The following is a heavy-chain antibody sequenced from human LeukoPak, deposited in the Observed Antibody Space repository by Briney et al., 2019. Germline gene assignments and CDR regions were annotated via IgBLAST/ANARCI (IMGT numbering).Heavy chain of an antibody. V-gene: IGHV1-8*01. CDR3: AREAEMATIRRFVEGGNY. J-gene: IGHJ4*02. D-gene: IGHD5-24*01. Sequence: ASVKVSCKASGYTFTSYDINWVRQATGQGLGWMGWMNPNSGNTGYAQKFQGRVTMTRNTSIGTAYMELSSLRSDDTAVYYCAREAEMATIRRFVEGGNYWGQGTLVTVSS. CDR1: GYTFTSYD. CDR2: MNPNSGNT.